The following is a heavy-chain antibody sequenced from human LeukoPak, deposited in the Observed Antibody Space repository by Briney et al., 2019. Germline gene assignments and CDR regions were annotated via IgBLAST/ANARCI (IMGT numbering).Heavy chain of an antibody. D-gene: IGHD2-8*02. Sequence: GGSLRLSCAASGFTFDDYAMHWVRQAPGKGLEWVSGISWNSGSIGYADSVKGRFTISRDNAKNSLYLQMNSLRAEDTALYYCAKDITVDLLGAFDIWGQGTMVTVSS. CDR1: GFTFDDYA. J-gene: IGHJ3*02. CDR2: ISWNSGSI. CDR3: AKDITVDLLGAFDI. V-gene: IGHV3-9*01.